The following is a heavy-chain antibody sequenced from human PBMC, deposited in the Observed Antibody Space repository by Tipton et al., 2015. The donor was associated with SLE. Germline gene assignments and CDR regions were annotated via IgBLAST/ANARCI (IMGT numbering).Heavy chain of an antibody. CDR2: IIPIFGTP. J-gene: IGHJ4*02. D-gene: IGHD6-6*01. CDR1: GYTFTSYG. Sequence: QVQLVQSGAEVKKPGASVKVSCKASGYTFTSYGISWVRQAPGQGLEWMGGIIPIFGTPNYAQRFQDRVTITTDESTSTAYMELSSLRSADTAVYFCARDPDFEYSSSPILDSWGQGTLVTVSS. V-gene: IGHV1-69*01. CDR3: ARDPDFEYSSSPILDS.